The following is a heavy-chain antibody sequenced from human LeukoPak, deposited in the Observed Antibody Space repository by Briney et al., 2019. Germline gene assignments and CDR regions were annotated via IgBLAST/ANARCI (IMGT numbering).Heavy chain of an antibody. D-gene: IGHD3-22*01. Sequence: GGSLRLSCAASGFSFRSYAMHWVRHAPGKGLEWVAVISYDGSDQYYVDSVKGRFSISRDDPKSTLYLEMNSLRAEDTAVYYCARNYDSSGYYYFVRWGQGTQVTVSS. CDR3: ARNYDSSGYYYFVR. CDR1: GFSFRSYA. V-gene: IGHV3-30*03. J-gene: IGHJ4*02. CDR2: ISYDGSDQ.